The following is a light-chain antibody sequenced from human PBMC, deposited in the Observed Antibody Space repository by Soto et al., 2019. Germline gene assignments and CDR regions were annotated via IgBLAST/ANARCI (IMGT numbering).Light chain of an antibody. V-gene: IGKV3-20*01. CDR1: QRVGGNY. J-gene: IGKJ1*01. CDR2: DAS. CDR3: QQYGSRTWT. Sequence: ELVLTQSPVTLSLSPGERATLSCRASQRVGGNYLAWYQQKRGQSPRVLIYDASSRATDIPDRFSGSGSGTDFTLTITKVEPEDFAVYYCQQYGSRTWTFGQGTKLEMK.